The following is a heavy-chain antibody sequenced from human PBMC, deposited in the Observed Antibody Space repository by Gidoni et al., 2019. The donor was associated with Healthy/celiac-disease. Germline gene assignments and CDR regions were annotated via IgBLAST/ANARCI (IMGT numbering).Heavy chain of an antibody. CDR3: ARVRDGYNVSWFDP. CDR2: IYYSGST. J-gene: IGHJ5*02. Sequence: QLQLQESGPGLVKPSETLSLTCTVSGGSIRSSSYYWGWIRQPPGKGLEWIGSIYYSGSTDYNPSRKSRVTISVDTTKNQFYMKLSSVTAADTDVYDCARVRDGYNVSWFDPWGQGTLVTVSS. CDR1: GGSIRSSSYY. V-gene: IGHV4-39*01. D-gene: IGHD5-12*01.